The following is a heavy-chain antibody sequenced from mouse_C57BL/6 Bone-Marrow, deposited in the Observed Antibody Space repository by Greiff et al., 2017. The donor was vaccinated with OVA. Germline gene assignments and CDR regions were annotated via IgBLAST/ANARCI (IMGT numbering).Heavy chain of an antibody. CDR1: GYTFTSYW. CDR2: IDPSDSYT. J-gene: IGHJ1*03. V-gene: IGHV1-59*01. D-gene: IGHD3-2*02. Sequence: QVQLQQPGAELVRPGTSVKLSCKASGYTFTSYWMHWVKQRPGQGLEWIGVIDPSDSYTNYNQKFKGKATLTVDTSSSTAYMQLSSLISEDSAVYYCARQLRLWYFDVWGTGTTVTVSS. CDR3: ARQLRLWYFDV.